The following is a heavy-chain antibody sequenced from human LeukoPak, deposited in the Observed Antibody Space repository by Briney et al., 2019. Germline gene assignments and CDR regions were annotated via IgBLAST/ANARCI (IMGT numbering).Heavy chain of an antibody. CDR2: ISGSGGST. CDR1: GFTFSSYA. CDR3: AKSREDVLLWFGELLVKYYFDY. D-gene: IGHD3-10*01. Sequence: GSLRLSCAASGFTFSSYAMSWVRQAPGKGLEWVSAISGSGGSTYYADSVKGRFTISRDNSKNTLYLQMNSLRAEDTAVYYCAKSREDVLLWFGELLVKYYFDYWGQGTLVTVSS. V-gene: IGHV3-23*01. J-gene: IGHJ4*02.